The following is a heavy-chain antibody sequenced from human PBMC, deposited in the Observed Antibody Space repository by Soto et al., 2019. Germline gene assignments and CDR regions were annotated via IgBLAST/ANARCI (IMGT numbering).Heavy chain of an antibody. J-gene: IGHJ4*02. D-gene: IGHD3-10*01. V-gene: IGHV5-51*01. CDR2: IYPGDSDT. Sequence: GESLKISCKGSGYTFTYYWIGWVRQMPGKGLEWMGIIYPGDSDTRYSPSFQGQVTISADKSISTAYLQWSSLKASDTAMYYCALMVRGVIIAFDYWGQGTLVTVSS. CDR1: GYTFTYYW. CDR3: ALMVRGVIIAFDY.